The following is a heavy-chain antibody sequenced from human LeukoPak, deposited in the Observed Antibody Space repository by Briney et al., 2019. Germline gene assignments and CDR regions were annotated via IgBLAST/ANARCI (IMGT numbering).Heavy chain of an antibody. D-gene: IGHD2-2*01. CDR1: GGSISSYY. J-gene: IGHJ6*04. V-gene: IGHV4-59*01. CDR2: IYYSGST. Sequence: SETLSLTCTVSGGSISSYYWSWLRQPPGKGLEWIGYIYYSGSTNYNPSLKSRVTISVDTSKNQFSLKLSSVTAADTAVYYCARHQLPDLYYYYYGMDVWGKGTTVTVSS. CDR3: ARHQLPDLYYYYYGMDV.